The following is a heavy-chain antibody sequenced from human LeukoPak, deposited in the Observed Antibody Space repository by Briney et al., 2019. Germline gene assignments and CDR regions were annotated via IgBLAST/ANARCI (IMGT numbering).Heavy chain of an antibody. Sequence: PSETLSLTCTVSGGSISSSSYYWGWIRQPPGKGLEWIGYIYYSGSTNYNPSLKSRVTISVDTSKNQFSLRLSSVTAADTAVYYCARERMRFGEFSFDPWGQGTLVTVSS. D-gene: IGHD3-10*01. J-gene: IGHJ5*02. CDR3: ARERMRFGEFSFDP. CDR2: IYYSGST. CDR1: GGSISSSSYY. V-gene: IGHV4-61*01.